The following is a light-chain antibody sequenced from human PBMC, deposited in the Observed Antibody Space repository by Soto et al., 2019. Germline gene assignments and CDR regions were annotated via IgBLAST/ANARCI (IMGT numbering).Light chain of an antibody. V-gene: IGKV1-5*03. CDR1: QSISSW. CDR3: QHYNSYSWT. Sequence: DIQMTQSPSTLSASVGDRVTITCRASQSISSWLAWYQQKPGKAPKLLIYKASSLESGVPSRFSGSGSGTEFATTISSLQPDDFATYYCQHYNSYSWTFGQGTKVETK. J-gene: IGKJ1*01. CDR2: KAS.